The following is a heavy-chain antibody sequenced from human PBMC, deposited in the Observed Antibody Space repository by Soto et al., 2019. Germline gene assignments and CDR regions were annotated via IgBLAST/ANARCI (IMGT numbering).Heavy chain of an antibody. D-gene: IGHD6-13*01. Sequence: QVQLVQSGAEVKKPGSSVKVSCKASGGTFSSYAISWVRQAPGQGLEWMGGIIPIFGTANYAQKFQGRVTITADESTSTAYMELSSLRSEDTAVYYCAREKVPGQLSTTTRFRSYFDYWGQGTLVTVSS. J-gene: IGHJ4*02. V-gene: IGHV1-69*01. CDR3: AREKVPGQLSTTTRFRSYFDY. CDR1: GGTFSSYA. CDR2: IIPIFGTA.